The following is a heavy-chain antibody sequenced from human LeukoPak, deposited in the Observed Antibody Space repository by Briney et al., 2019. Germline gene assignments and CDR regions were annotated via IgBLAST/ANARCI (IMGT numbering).Heavy chain of an antibody. CDR3: ARDRDSSGYYPPEACDI. J-gene: IGHJ3*02. CDR2: IYTSGST. CDR1: GGSISSYY. V-gene: IGHV4-4*07. D-gene: IGHD3-22*01. Sequence: SETLSLTCTVSGGSISSYYWSWIRQPAGKGLEWIGRIYTSGSTTYNPSLKSRVTMSVDTSKNQFSLKLSSVTAADTAVYYCARDRDSSGYYPPEACDIWGQGTMVTVSS.